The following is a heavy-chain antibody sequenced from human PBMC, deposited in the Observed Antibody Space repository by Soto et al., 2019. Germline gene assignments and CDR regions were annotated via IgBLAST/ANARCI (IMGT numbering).Heavy chain of an antibody. J-gene: IGHJ4*02. CDR1: GFPFSSYW. CDR3: ARGMRYSSGWYYFDY. D-gene: IGHD6-19*01. CDR2: IKQDGSEK. Sequence: GGSLSLSCAASGFPFSSYWMSWVRQTPGKGLEWVANIKQDGSEKYYVDSVKGRFTISRDNAKNSLYLQMNSLRAEDTAVYYCARGMRYSSGWYYFDYWGQGTLVTVSS. V-gene: IGHV3-7*01.